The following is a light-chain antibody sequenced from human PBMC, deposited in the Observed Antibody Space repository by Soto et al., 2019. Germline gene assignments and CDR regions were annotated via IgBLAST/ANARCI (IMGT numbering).Light chain of an antibody. CDR2: SAS. V-gene: IGKV3-20*01. CDR1: QSVSGSS. J-gene: IGKJ4*01. Sequence: EIVLTQSPGTLSLSPGERATLSCRASQSVSGSSLAWYQQKAGQAPRLLIYSASSRATGTPDRFSGSGSGTDFTLTISSLQPEDFATYYCQQTHSTPLTFGGGTKVEV. CDR3: QQTHSTPLT.